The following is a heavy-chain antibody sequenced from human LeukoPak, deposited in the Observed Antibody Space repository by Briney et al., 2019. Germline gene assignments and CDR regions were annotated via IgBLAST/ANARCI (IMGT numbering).Heavy chain of an antibody. CDR1: GYTFTSYY. CDR3: ARFLKGCTTTYCYARFDY. J-gene: IGHJ4*02. Sequence: ASVKVSCKASGYTFTSYYIHWVRQAPGQGLEWMGIINPSGGNTNYAQKFQGGVTMTRDTSTSTVYMELSSLRSEDTAVYYCARFLKGCTTTYCYARFDYWGQGTLVTVSS. D-gene: IGHD2-2*01. V-gene: IGHV1-46*01. CDR2: INPSGGNT.